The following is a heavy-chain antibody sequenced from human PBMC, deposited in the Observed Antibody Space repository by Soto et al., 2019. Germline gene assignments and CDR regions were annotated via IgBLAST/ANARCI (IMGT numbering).Heavy chain of an antibody. CDR3: AKGYRSSWYSWFDP. D-gene: IGHD6-13*01. CDR1: GFTFSSYA. CDR2: ISGSGGST. V-gene: IGHV3-23*01. Sequence: EVQLLESGGGLVQPGGSLRLSCVASGFTFSSYAMSWVRQAPGKGLEWVSAISGSGGSTYYADSVKGRFTISRDNSKNTLSLQMNSLRAEDTAVYYCAKGYRSSWYSWFDPWGQGTLVTVSS. J-gene: IGHJ5*02.